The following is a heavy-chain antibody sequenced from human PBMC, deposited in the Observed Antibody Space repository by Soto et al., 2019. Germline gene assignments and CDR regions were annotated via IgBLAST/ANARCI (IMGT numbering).Heavy chain of an antibody. V-gene: IGHV4-30-4*01. CDR1: GGSISGGVGGLYY. J-gene: IGHJ2*01. D-gene: IGHD4-17*01. CDR3: AREIIPLTTDWYFDL. CDR2: IYDSGST. Sequence: QLQLRESGPGLVKPSETLSLTCTVSGGSISGGVGGLYYWSWIRQPPGKGLEWIGYIYDSGSTYYHPSLTRRVTTSVDPSKNQFSPRLSSVTAADTSVYYCAREIIPLTTDWYFDLWGRGTLVTVSS.